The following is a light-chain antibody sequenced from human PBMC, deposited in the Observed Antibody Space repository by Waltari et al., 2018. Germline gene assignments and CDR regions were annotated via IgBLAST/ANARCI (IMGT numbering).Light chain of an antibody. V-gene: IGKV4-1*01. Sequence: DIVMTQSPDSLALSLGERATINCRSSPSVVYSSNNKNYLAWYQQKPGQPPKLLIYRASTRESGVPDRFSGSGSGTDFTLTISSLQAEDVAVYYCQQYYSTPLTFGGGTKVEI. CDR3: QQYYSTPLT. J-gene: IGKJ4*01. CDR1: PSVVYSSNNKNY. CDR2: RAS.